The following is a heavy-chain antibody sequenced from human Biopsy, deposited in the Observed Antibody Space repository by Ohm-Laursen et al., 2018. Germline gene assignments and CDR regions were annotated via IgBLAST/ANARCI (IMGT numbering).Heavy chain of an antibody. CDR1: GFTFNVYS. CDR2: ISSSSSPI. J-gene: IGHJ4*02. CDR3: ARGSDSDY. V-gene: IGHV3-48*01. Sequence: SLRLSCTASGFTFNVYSIVWVRQAPGKGLEWVSYISSSSSPIYYADSVKGRFTISRDNAKNSLSLQMNSLRAEDTAVYYCARGSDSDYWGQGTLVTVSS.